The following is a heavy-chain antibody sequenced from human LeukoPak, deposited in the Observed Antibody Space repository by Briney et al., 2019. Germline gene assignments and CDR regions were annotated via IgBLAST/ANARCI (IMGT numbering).Heavy chain of an antibody. CDR1: GGTFSSYA. Sequence: SVKVSCKASGGTFSSYAISWVRQAPGRGLEWMGRIIPILGIANYAQKFQGRVTITADKSTSTAYMELSSLRSEDTAVYYCARSRIQLWFDYWGQGTLVTVSS. CDR3: ARSRIQLWFDY. V-gene: IGHV1-69*04. CDR2: IIPILGIA. J-gene: IGHJ4*02. D-gene: IGHD5-18*01.